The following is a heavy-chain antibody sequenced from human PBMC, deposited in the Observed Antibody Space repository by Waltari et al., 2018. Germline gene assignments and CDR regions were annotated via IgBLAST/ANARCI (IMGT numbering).Heavy chain of an antibody. J-gene: IGHJ6*02. Sequence: QVQLVESGGGVVQPGRSLRLSCVASGFTFSSYAMHWVRQAPGKGLEWVAVISYDGSNKYYADSVKGRFTISRDNSKNTLYLQMNSLRAEDTAVYYCARDPGVVVAATEGSYYYGMDVWGQGTTVTVSS. CDR3: ARDPGVVVAATEGSYYYGMDV. V-gene: IGHV3-30-3*01. CDR2: ISYDGSNK. D-gene: IGHD2-15*01. CDR1: GFTFSSYA.